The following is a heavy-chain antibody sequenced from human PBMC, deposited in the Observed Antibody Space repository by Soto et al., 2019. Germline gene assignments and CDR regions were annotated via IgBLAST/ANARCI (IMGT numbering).Heavy chain of an antibody. CDR1: GFTFSNAW. CDR3: AREAIIVIAAPEYYFDY. D-gene: IGHD3-22*01. V-gene: IGHV3-15*07. Sequence: GGSLRLSCAASGFTFSNAWINWVRQVPGKGLEWVGRIKSKTDGGYTNYADSVKGRFIVSRDSPKNTLYLQMDSLRAEDTAVYYCAREAIIVIAAPEYYFDYWGQGTLVTVSS. CDR2: IKSKTDGGYT. J-gene: IGHJ4*02.